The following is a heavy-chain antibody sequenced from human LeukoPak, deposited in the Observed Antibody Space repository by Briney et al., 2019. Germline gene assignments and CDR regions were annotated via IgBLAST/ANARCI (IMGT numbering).Heavy chain of an antibody. CDR2: IKQDGSDK. CDR1: GFTFSSHI. Sequence: TGRSLRLSCEASGFTFSSHIISWVRQAPGKGLEWVANIKQDGSDKYYVDSVKGRFTISRDNAKNSLHLQMNSLRVEDTAVYFCARENDGFDIWGQGTTVTVSS. CDR3: ARENDGFDI. V-gene: IGHV3-7*01. J-gene: IGHJ3*02.